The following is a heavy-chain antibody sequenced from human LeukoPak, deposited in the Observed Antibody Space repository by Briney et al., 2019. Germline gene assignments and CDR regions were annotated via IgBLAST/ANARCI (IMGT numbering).Heavy chain of an antibody. V-gene: IGHV1-18*01. CDR2: ISAYNGNT. D-gene: IGHD6-19*01. Sequence: ASVKVSCKASGYTFTSYGIGWVRQAPGQGLEWMGWISAYNGNTNYAQNLQGRVTMTTDTSTSTAYMELRSLISDDTAVYYCARRWRVAGAFDIWGQGTMVTVSS. CDR1: GYTFTSYG. J-gene: IGHJ3*02. CDR3: ARRWRVAGAFDI.